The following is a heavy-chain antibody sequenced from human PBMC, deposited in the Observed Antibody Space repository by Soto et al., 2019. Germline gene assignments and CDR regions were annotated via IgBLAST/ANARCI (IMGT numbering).Heavy chain of an antibody. J-gene: IGHJ4*02. CDR3: ARHFLGYCSGGPCPYYFAY. CDR2: IYYPGDT. V-gene: IGHV4-59*08. Sequence: PSETLSLTCTASGASISGSYWSWVRQSPGKGLEWIGYIYYPGDTRYSPSLKSRVTLSADTSKDQFSLMLSSVTAADTAVYYCARHFLGYCSGGPCPYYFAYWGQGTLLTVSS. D-gene: IGHD2-15*01. CDR1: GASISGSY.